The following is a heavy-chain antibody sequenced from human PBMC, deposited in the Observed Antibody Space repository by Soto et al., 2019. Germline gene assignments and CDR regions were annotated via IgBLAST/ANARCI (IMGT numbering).Heavy chain of an antibody. CDR1: GYSFAGYW. CDR2: IDPSDSQT. J-gene: IGHJ4*02. D-gene: IGHD3-22*01. Sequence: GESLTISCKGSGYSFAGYWITWVRQKPGKGLEWMGRIDPSDSQTYYSPSFRGHVTISVTKSITTVFLQWSSLRASDTAMYYCARQIYDSDTGPNFQYSFDSWGQGTQGTVSS. CDR3: ARQIYDSDTGPNFQYSFDS. V-gene: IGHV5-10-1*01.